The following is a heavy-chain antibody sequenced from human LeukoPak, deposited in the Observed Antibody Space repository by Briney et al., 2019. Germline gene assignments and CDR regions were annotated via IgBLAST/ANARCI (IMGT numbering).Heavy chain of an antibody. D-gene: IGHD4-23*01. CDR1: GFTFSSYS. CDR3: ARDVTYYGGDWYDP. Sequence: GGSLRLSCAASGFTFSSYSMGWVRQAPGKGLERVSYISSTTSTIYYADSVKGRFTISRDDAKNSLYLQMNSLRAEDTAVYYCARDVTYYGGDWYDPRGQGTLVTVSS. J-gene: IGHJ5*02. V-gene: IGHV3-48*04. CDR2: ISSTTSTI.